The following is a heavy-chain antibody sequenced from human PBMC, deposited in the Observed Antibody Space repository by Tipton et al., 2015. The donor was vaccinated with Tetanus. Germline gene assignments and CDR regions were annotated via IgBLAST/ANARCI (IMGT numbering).Heavy chain of an antibody. Sequence: TLSLSCTVSGGSVRGGSYYWNWIRQPPGKGLEWIGYISYSGSTNSNYSLKSRITISQDTSNNQFSLKLTSVTAADTAVYYCARANYDFPKKGPFDSWGQGTLVIVS. CDR2: ISYSGST. CDR3: ARANYDFPKKGPFDS. V-gene: IGHV4-61*01. D-gene: IGHD3-3*01. CDR1: GGSVRGGSYY. J-gene: IGHJ4*02.